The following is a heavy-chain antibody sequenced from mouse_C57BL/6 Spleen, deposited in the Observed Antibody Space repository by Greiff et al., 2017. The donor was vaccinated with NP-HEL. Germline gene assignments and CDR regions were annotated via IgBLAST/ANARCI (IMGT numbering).Heavy chain of an antibody. V-gene: IGHV3-6*01. CDR2: ISYDGSN. Sequence: EVHLVESGPGLVKPSQSLSLTCSVTGYSITSGYYWNWIRQFPGNKLEWMGYISYDGSNNYNPSLKNRISITRDTSKNQFFLKLNSVTTEDTATYYCATYGSSYGFAYWGQGTLVTVSA. CDR3: ATYGSSYGFAY. D-gene: IGHD1-1*01. J-gene: IGHJ3*01. CDR1: GYSITSGYY.